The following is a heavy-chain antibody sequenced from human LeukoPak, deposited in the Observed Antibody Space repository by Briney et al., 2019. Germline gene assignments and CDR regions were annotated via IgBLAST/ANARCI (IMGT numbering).Heavy chain of an antibody. Sequence: SGGSLRLSCAASGFTVSSNYMSWVRQAPGKGLEWVSSISSSSSYIYYADSVKGRFTISRDNAKNSLYLQMNSLRAEDTAVYYCARIPIEGSSVAFDIWGQGTMVTVSS. CDR1: GFTVSSNY. D-gene: IGHD6-6*01. J-gene: IGHJ3*02. CDR3: ARIPIEGSSVAFDI. V-gene: IGHV3-21*01. CDR2: ISSSSSYI.